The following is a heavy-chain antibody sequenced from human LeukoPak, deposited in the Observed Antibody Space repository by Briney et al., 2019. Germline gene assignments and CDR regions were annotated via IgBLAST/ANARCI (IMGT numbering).Heavy chain of an antibody. Sequence: PGGSLRLSCAASGFTFDEYTMHWVRQAPGKCLEWVSLISWDGGSTYYADSVKGRFTISRDNSKSSLYLQMNSLRTEDTALYYCAKGNYYYMDVWGKGTTVTVSS. V-gene: IGHV3-43*01. CDR1: GFTFDEYT. J-gene: IGHJ6*03. CDR2: ISWDGGST. CDR3: AKGNYYYMDV.